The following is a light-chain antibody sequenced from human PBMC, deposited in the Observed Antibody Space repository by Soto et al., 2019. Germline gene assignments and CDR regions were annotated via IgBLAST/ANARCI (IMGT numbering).Light chain of an antibody. CDR3: QQYNNSPPT. V-gene: IGKV3D-15*01. Sequence: EIVMTQSPATLSVSPGERATLSCRASQSVSGNLAWSQQKPGQAPRLLIYGASTRATGIPARFSGSGSGTDFTLTISSLQSEDFAVYYCQQYNNSPPTFGQGTKLEIK. CDR1: QSVSGN. J-gene: IGKJ1*01. CDR2: GAS.